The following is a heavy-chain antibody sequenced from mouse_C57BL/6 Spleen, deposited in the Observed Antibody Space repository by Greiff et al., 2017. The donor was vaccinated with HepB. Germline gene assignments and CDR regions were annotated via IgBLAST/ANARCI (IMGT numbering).Heavy chain of an antibody. J-gene: IGHJ1*02. CDR2: IDPSDSYT. Sequence: QVQLQQPGAELVRPGTSVKLSCKASGYTFTSYWMHWVKQRPGQGLEWIGVIDPSDSYTNYNQKFKGKATLTVDTSSSTAYLQLRSLTSEASAVYYFAREGLRRWYFDVRGAGATVTVSS. CDR1: GYTFTSYW. CDR3: AREGLRRWYFDV. V-gene: IGHV1-59*01. D-gene: IGHD2-2*01.